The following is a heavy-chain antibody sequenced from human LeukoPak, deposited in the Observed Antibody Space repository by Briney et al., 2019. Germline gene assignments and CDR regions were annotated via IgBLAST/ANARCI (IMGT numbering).Heavy chain of an antibody. CDR2: ISSSSSYM. J-gene: IGHJ4*02. CDR1: GFTFSSYS. Sequence: KPGGSLRLSCAASGFTFSSYSMNWVRQAPGKGLEWVSSISSSSSYMYYADSVKGRFTISRDNAKNSLYLQMNSLRAEDTAVYYCARTPFDYWGQGTLVTVSS. V-gene: IGHV3-21*01. CDR3: ARTPFDY.